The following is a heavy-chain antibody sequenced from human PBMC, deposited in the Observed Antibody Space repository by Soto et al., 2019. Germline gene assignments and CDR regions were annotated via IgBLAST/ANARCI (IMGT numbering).Heavy chain of an antibody. V-gene: IGHV3-21*01. Sequence: EVQLVESGGGLVKPGGSLRLSCAASGFTFSSYSMNWVRQAPGKGLEWVSSISSSSSYIYYADSVKGRFTISRDNAKNSLYLQMNSLRAEDTAVYYCARASYYYDGSGYHGYWGQVTLVTVSS. CDR3: ARASYYYDGSGYHGY. D-gene: IGHD3-22*01. CDR2: ISSSSSYI. J-gene: IGHJ4*02. CDR1: GFTFSSYS.